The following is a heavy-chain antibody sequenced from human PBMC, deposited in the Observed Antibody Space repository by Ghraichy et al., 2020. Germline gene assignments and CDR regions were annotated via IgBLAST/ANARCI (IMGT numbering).Heavy chain of an antibody. Sequence: SETPSLTCVVSGYSISSGHYWGWIRQPPGKGLEWIGSIYHSGSTYYNQSLKSRVTISIDTSKNQFSLKLSSVTAGDTAVYYCATNSGGDSNLFDYWGQGALVTVSS. CDR3: ATNSGGDSNLFDY. CDR2: IYHSGST. V-gene: IGHV4-38-2*01. D-gene: IGHD4-11*01. J-gene: IGHJ4*02. CDR1: GYSISSGHY.